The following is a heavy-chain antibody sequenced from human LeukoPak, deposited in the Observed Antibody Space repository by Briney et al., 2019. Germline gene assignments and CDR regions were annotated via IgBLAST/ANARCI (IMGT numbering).Heavy chain of an antibody. CDR2: IYYSGST. J-gene: IGHJ3*02. CDR3: ARVERTYYDILTGYPQGAFDI. V-gene: IGHV4-30-4*08. CDR1: GGSISSGNYY. D-gene: IGHD3-9*01. Sequence: SETLSLTCTVSGGSISSGNYYWSWIRQPPGKGLEWIGYIYYSGSTYYNPSLKSRVTISVDTSKNQFSLKLSSVTAADTAVYYCARVERTYYDILTGYPQGAFDIWGQGTMVTVSS.